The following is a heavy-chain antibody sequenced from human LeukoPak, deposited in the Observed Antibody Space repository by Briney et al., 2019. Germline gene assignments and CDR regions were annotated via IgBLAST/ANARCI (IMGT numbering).Heavy chain of an antibody. CDR1: GGSFSGYY. Sequence: SETLSLTCAVYGGSFSGYYWSWIRQPPGKGLEWIGEINHSGSTNYNPSLKSRVTISVDTSKNQFSLKLSSVTAADTAVYYCARGRGYYDSSGYYDDCWGQGTLVTVSS. V-gene: IGHV4-34*01. CDR2: INHSGST. D-gene: IGHD3-22*01. CDR3: ARGRGYYDSSGYYDDC. J-gene: IGHJ4*02.